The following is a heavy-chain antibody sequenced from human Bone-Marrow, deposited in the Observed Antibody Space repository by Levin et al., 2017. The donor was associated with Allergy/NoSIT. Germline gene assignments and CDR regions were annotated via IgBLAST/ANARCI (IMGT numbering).Heavy chain of an antibody. CDR1: GFIFEDSS. D-gene: IGHD6-6*01. J-gene: IGHJ6*02. V-gene: IGHV3-9*01. Sequence: SLKISCEGSGFIFEDSSMQWVRQAPGKGLEWVAGISWDSGTKGYAESVKGRFIILRDNAKSSLYLQMNHLKPDDTALYYCAKSIVPSTMLGRYYYYGVDVWGQGTTVTVSS. CDR3: AKSIVPSTMLGRYYYYGVDV. CDR2: ISWDSGTK.